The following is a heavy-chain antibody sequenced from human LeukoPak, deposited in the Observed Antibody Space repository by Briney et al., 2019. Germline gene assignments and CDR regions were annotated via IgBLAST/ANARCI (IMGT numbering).Heavy chain of an antibody. Sequence: GGSLRLSCAASGFTFSSYDMHWVRQATGKGLEWVSAIGTAGDTYYPGSVKGRFTISRENAKNSLYLQMNSLRAGDTAVYYCARRQVGATGFDYWGQGTLVTVSS. V-gene: IGHV3-13*04. CDR1: GFTFSSYD. J-gene: IGHJ4*02. CDR2: IGTAGDT. D-gene: IGHD1-26*01. CDR3: ARRQVGATGFDY.